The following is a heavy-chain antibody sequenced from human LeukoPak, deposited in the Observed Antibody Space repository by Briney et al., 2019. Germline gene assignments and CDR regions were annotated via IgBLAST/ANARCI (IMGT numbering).Heavy chain of an antibody. V-gene: IGHV4-34*01. CDR2: INRSGST. J-gene: IGHJ4*02. CDR1: GGSFSGYY. D-gene: IGHD6-19*01. CDR3: ARGCFSSGWYRRDYFDY. Sequence: SETLSLTCAVYGGSFSGYYWSWIRQPPGKGLEWIGEINRSGSTNYNPSLKSRVTISVDTSKNQFSLKLSSVTAADTAVYYCARGCFSSGWYRRDYFDYWGQGTLVTVSS.